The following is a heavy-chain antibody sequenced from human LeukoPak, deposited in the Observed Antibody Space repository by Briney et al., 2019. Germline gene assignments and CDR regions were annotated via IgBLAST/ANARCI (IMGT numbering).Heavy chain of an antibody. D-gene: IGHD1-26*01. Sequence: GGSLRLSCAASGFTFSSYGMSWVRQAPGKGLEWVSAISGSGGSTYYADSVKGRFTISRDNSKNTLYLQMNSLKNEDTAVYYCVTELSGSFPTWGQGTLVTVSS. CDR3: VTELSGSFPT. J-gene: IGHJ4*02. CDR2: ISGSGGST. V-gene: IGHV3-23*01. CDR1: GFTFSSYG.